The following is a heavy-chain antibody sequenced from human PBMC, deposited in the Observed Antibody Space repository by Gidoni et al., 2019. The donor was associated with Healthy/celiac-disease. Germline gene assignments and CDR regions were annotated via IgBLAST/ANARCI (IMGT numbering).Heavy chain of an antibody. V-gene: IGHV3-30*18. CDR3: AKDQYYYGSGQSGWFDP. Sequence: QVQLVESGGGVVQPGGSLRLSCAASGFTFSSYGMHWVRQAPGKGLEWVAVISYDGSNKYYADSVKGRFTISRDNSKNTLYLQMNSLRAEDTAVYYCAKDQYYYGSGQSGWFDPWGQGTLVTVSS. CDR1: GFTFSSYG. D-gene: IGHD3-10*01. CDR2: ISYDGSNK. J-gene: IGHJ5*02.